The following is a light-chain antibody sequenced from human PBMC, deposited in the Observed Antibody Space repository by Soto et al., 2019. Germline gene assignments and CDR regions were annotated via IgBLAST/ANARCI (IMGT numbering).Light chain of an antibody. CDR2: AVS. CDR3: GSYAGSYKGYV. CDR1: SSDVGGYNY. J-gene: IGLJ1*01. Sequence: QSALTQPRSVSGSPGQSVTISCTGTSSDVGGYNYVSWYQQHPGKAPKLMSYAVSQRPSGVPDRFSGSKSGNTASLTISGLQAEDESDYYCGSYAGSYKGYVFGTGTKLTVL. V-gene: IGLV2-11*01.